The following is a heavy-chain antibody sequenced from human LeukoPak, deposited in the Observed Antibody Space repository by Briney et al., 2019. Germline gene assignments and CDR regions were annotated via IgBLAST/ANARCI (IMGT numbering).Heavy chain of an antibody. D-gene: IGHD6-13*01. CDR3: ARDKIPSAGTPRGFDP. CDR1: GFTFSSYS. J-gene: IGHJ5*02. Sequence: GGSLRLSCAASGFTFSSYSMNWVRQAPGKGLEWVSSISNTSSYIYYAASVKGRFTISRDNAKSSLYLQMNSLRAEDTAVYYCARDKIPSAGTPRGFDPWGQGTLVTVSS. CDR2: ISNTSSYI. V-gene: IGHV3-21*01.